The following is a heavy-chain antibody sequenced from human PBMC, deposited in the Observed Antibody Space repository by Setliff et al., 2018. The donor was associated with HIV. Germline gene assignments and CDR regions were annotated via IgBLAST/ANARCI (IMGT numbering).Heavy chain of an antibody. CDR3: AKGAGLYGDYTFDH. D-gene: IGHD4-17*01. CDR2: IYSTGST. CDR1: GPSINIHY. Sequence: SETLSLTCTVSGPSINIHYWSWIRQSPGKAFEWIGYIYSTGSTNYNPSLQSRVTISMVASRNQFSLKVTSVTAADTAVYYCAKGAGLYGDYTFDHWGQGRQGTVS. J-gene: IGHJ4*02. V-gene: IGHV4-59*11.